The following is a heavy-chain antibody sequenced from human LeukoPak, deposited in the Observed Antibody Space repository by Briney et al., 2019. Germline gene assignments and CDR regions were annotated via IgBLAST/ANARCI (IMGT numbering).Heavy chain of an antibody. CDR1: GFKFTGFA. J-gene: IGHJ4*02. D-gene: IGHD3-10*01. CDR3: ARNMIRGQPDYLDY. Sequence: GGSLRLSCAASGFKFTGFAMHWVRQAPGKGLQWVAVISYDGKVKFYGDSVKGRFTISRDDSKNMLYLQMSSLRPEDTAVYYCARNMIRGQPDYLDYWGQGTLVTVSS. CDR2: ISYDGKVK. V-gene: IGHV3-30*15.